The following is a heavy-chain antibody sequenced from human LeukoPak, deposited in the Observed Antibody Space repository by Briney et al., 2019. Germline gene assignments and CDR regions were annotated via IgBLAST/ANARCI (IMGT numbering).Heavy chain of an antibody. Sequence: SETLSLTCAVYGGSFSGYYWSWIRQPPGKGLEWIGEINHSGSTNYNPSLKSRVTISVDASKNQFSLKLSSVTAADTAVYYCARGRESIVVEVAGPYYFDYWGQGTLVTVSS. V-gene: IGHV4-34*01. D-gene: IGHD2-15*01. CDR3: ARGRESIVVEVAGPYYFDY. J-gene: IGHJ4*02. CDR2: INHSGST. CDR1: GGSFSGYY.